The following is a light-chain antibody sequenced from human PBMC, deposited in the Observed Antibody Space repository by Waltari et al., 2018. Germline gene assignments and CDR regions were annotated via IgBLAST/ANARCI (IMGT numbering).Light chain of an antibody. CDR3: QHYGWSSWT. J-gene: IGKJ1*01. Sequence: DIVLTQSPGTLSLSPGERATLSCMASQSASSSYLAWYQQKPGQAPRLLIYAASTRSTGIPDRFSGSGSGTDFTLTISRLEPEDFAVYYCQHYGWSSWTFGQGTKVVIK. CDR1: QSASSSY. V-gene: IGKV3-20*01. CDR2: AAS.